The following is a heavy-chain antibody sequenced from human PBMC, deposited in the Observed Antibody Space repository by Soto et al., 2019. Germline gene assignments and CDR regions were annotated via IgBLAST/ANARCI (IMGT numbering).Heavy chain of an antibody. V-gene: IGHV1-18*01. CDR1: GYIFTSYG. CDR3: ARGRYGDY. J-gene: IGHJ4*02. Sequence: QAHLVQSGPEVKKPGASVKVSCKGSGYIFTSYGIAWVRQAPGQGLEWMGWISAHNGKTEYAQKFQGRVTVTRDTSTSTAYLELRSLRSDDTALYDGARGRYGDYWGQGALVTVSS. D-gene: IGHD4-17*01. CDR2: ISAHNGKT.